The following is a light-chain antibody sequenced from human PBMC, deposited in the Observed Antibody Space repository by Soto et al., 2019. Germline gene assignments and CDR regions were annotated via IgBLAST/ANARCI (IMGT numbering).Light chain of an antibody. V-gene: IGKV1-5*03. CDR2: KAS. Sequence: IQMTQSTSTLSGSVVDRVTITCRASQTISSWLAWYQQKPGKAPKLLIYKASTLKSGVPSRFSGSGSGTEFTLTIGGLQPDDFATHSCQHSNAFPWPFGQVTKADI. J-gene: IGKJ1*01. CDR1: QTISSW. CDR3: QHSNAFPWP.